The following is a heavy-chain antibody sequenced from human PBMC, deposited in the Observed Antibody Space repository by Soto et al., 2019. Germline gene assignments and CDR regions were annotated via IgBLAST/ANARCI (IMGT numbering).Heavy chain of an antibody. V-gene: IGHV1-18*01. CDR3: AKWDGVYGSGGVS. J-gene: IGHJ5*02. Sequence: PSVKVSCKASGYAFTSHGVSWVRQAPGQGLEWMGYINANNGNTIYAQKFQGRVTMTTDTSTSTAYMGLRSLRTDDTAIYYCAKWDGVYGSGGVSWGQGTLVTVSS. CDR2: INANNGNT. CDR1: GYAFTSHG. D-gene: IGHD3-10*01.